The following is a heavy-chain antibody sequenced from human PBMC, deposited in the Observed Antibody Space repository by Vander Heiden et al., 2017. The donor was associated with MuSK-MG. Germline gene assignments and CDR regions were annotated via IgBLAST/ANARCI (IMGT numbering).Heavy chain of an antibody. Sequence: QVQLHDSAPGLVNPSETLSLHCLVPGGSIRRFSWSWLPQPPGKGLEWIGYIYYSGSTNYNPTLKSRVTISVDTSKKQFSLKLSSVTAADTAVYYCARAVEGPGDDQRYYYYYMDVWGKGTTVTVSS. CDR1: GGSIRRFS. D-gene: IGHD3-16*01. J-gene: IGHJ6*03. V-gene: IGHV4-59*01. CDR2: IYYSGST. CDR3: ARAVEGPGDDQRYYYYYMDV.